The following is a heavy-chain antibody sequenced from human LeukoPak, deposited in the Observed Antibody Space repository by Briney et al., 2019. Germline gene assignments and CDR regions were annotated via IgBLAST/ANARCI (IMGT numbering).Heavy chain of an antibody. J-gene: IGHJ4*02. D-gene: IGHD2-15*01. CDR2: IKQDGGEI. V-gene: IGHV3-7*01. CDR1: GFPLSDYW. Sequence: PGGSLRLSCAASGFPLSDYWMSWVRQAPGKGLEWVANIKQDGGEIYYVDSVKGRFTISRDNAKNSLYLQMNSLRAEDTAVYYCARDSDFSGGSCDYWGQGTLVTVSS. CDR3: ARDSDFSGGSCDY.